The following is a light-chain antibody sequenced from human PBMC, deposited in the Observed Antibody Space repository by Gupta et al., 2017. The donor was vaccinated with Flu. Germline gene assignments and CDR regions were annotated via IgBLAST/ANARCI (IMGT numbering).Light chain of an antibody. J-gene: IGKJ3*01. V-gene: IGKV3-20*01. CDR2: GAS. CDR1: QSVSSSY. CDR3: QQYGSSRFT. Sequence: ERATLSCRASQSVSSSYLAWYQQKPGQAPRLLIYGASSRATGIPDRFSGSGSGTDFTLTISRLEPEDFAVYYCQQYGSSRFTFGPGTKVDIK.